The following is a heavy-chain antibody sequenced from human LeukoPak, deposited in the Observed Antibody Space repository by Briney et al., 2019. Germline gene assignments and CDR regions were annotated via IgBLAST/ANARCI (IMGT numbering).Heavy chain of an antibody. J-gene: IGHJ5*02. CDR3: AKVPRSSWSGGNWFDP. CDR2: ISGGGGSI. Sequence: GGSLRLSCAASGFTFSSYALSWVRQAPGKGLEWVGAISGGGGSIYYPVSVRGRFTASRDNSKNTLYLQMNSLRAEDTAVYYCAKVPRSSWSGGNWFDPWGQGTLVTVSS. V-gene: IGHV3-23*01. CDR1: GFTFSSYA. D-gene: IGHD6-13*01.